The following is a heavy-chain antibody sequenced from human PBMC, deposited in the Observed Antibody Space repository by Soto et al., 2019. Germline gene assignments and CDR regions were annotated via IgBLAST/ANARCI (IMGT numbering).Heavy chain of an antibody. V-gene: IGHV4-39*01. Sequence: PSETLSLTCTVSGGSISSGGYYWSWIRQHPGKGLEWIGSIYYSGSTYYNPSLKSRVTISVDTSKNQFSLKLSSVTAADTAVYYCARHDHRSSTSWDIDYWGQGTLVTVSS. CDR3: ARHDHRSSTSWDIDY. D-gene: IGHD2-2*01. J-gene: IGHJ4*02. CDR2: IYYSGST. CDR1: GGSISSGGYY.